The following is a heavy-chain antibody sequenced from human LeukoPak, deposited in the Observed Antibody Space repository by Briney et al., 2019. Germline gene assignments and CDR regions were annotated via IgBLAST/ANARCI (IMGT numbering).Heavy chain of an antibody. Sequence: PGGSLRLSCAASGFTFSDYYMSWIRQAPGKGLEWVSYISSSSGTTIYYADSVKGRFTISRDNAKNSLYLQMNSLRAEDMAVYYCARGGSYGSLLDYWGQGTLATVSS. CDR3: ARGGSYGSLLDY. J-gene: IGHJ4*02. V-gene: IGHV3-11*04. CDR1: GFTFSDYY. CDR2: ISSSSGTTI. D-gene: IGHD1-26*01.